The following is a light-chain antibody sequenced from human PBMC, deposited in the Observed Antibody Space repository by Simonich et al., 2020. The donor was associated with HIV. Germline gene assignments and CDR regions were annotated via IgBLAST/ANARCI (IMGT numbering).Light chain of an antibody. CDR2: VAS. J-gene: IGKJ4*01. CDR3: QQSYSSPT. V-gene: IGKV1-39*01. Sequence: DIHMTQSPSSLSASVGNRVTISCRESQKISTFLNWYQQKPGKAPKLLISVASSLQRGVPSRFSGSGSGTDFTLTISSLQPEDFATYYCQQSYSSPTFGGGTKVEIK. CDR1: QKISTF.